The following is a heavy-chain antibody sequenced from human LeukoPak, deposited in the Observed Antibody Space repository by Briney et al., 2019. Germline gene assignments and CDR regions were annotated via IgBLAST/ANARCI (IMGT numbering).Heavy chain of an antibody. Sequence: GGSLRLSCAASRFSLSNYWMTWVRQAPGKGLEWVATIKADGSEKYYVGSVKGRFTVSRDNAKNSLFLRMNSLRAEDTSVYYCARVGLRGISYHMDVWGNGTTVTVSS. CDR3: ARVGLRGISYHMDV. CDR2: IKADGSEK. V-gene: IGHV3-7*01. J-gene: IGHJ6*03. CDR1: RFSLSNYW. D-gene: IGHD5-12*01.